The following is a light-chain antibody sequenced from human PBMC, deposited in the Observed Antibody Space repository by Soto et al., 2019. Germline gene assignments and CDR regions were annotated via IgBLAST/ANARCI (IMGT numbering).Light chain of an antibody. V-gene: IGKV1-5*03. Sequence: DIQMTQSPSTLAASVGDRVTITCRACQTISKWMAWYQQKPGKAPKVLIYKASNLESGVPSTFSGSGSGTEFTLTISSLQPDDFATYYCQQYSTYPYTFGQGTKLEIK. CDR1: QTISKW. CDR2: KAS. CDR3: QQYSTYPYT. J-gene: IGKJ2*01.